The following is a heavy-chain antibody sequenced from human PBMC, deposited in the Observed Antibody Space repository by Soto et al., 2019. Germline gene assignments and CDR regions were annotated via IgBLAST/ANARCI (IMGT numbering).Heavy chain of an antibody. CDR2: IYYSGRT. V-gene: IGHV4-39*01. CDR3: ARHRTTVVNQTSFEH. J-gene: IGHJ4*02. CDR1: GDSISSSSYY. Sequence: SATLSLTSIVSGDSISSSSYYWGWIRQPPGKGLEWIGSIYYSGRTYYNPSFKSRVTISIDTSKNQFSLKLSSVTATDTAVYYCARHRTTVVNQTSFEHYGPGALLTVAS. D-gene: IGHD2-21*01.